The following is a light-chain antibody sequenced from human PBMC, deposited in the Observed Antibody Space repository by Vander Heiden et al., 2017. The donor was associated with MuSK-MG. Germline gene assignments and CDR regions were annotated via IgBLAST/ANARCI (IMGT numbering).Light chain of an antibody. CDR1: NSNIGSNS. Sequence: SVLPPPPSASATPGHRVTISCSGSNSNIGSNSVKWYQQLPGTAPKLLIYRSNQRPSGVPDRFSGSKSGTSASLAISGLQSEDEADYYCATWDDGLSGRPFFVFGTGTKVTVL. J-gene: IGLJ1*01. CDR2: RSN. V-gene: IGLV1-47*01. CDR3: ATWDDGLSGRPFFV.